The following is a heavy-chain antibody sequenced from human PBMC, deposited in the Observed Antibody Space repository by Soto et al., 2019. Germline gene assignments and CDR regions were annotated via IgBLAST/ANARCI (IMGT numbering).Heavy chain of an antibody. D-gene: IGHD1-7*01. J-gene: IGHJ4*02. CDR3: AREGTTGTFDS. CDR1: GYTFANYA. CDR2: ISPYNGDT. V-gene: IGHV1-18*01. Sequence: QVQLVQSGAEVKKPGASVKVSCNTSGYTFANYAINWVRQAPGQGLEWMGRISPYNGDTNNAQKLQDRVSMTTDTATRTAYMELRSLRSDDTAVDYCAREGTTGTFDSWGQGTLVTVSS.